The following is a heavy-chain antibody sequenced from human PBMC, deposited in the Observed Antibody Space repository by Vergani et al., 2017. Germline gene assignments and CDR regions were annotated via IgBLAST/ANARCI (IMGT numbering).Heavy chain of an antibody. CDR2: VEDSGYF. CDR3: ARSIVSRNRPGYFDN. Sequence: QVQLQESGPGLVRPSETLSLTCTVSGGSLSGYYWNWIRQTPGEGLEWIGYVEDSGYFNYNPSLKTRVSMSSDTSNNQFSLMLSSVTVADTAVYYCARSIVSRNRPGYFDNWGQGGLVTVSS. D-gene: IGHD1-14*01. J-gene: IGHJ4*02. CDR1: GGSLSGYY. V-gene: IGHV4-59*01.